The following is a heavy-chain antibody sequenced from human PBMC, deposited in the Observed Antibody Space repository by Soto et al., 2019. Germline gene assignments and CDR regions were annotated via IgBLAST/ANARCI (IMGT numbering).Heavy chain of an antibody. CDR3: APVPAASSYYSTDV. CDR1: GFAFSSYA. V-gene: IGHV3-23*01. Sequence: EVQLLESGGGLVQPGGSRRLSCAASGFAFSSYAMNWVRQAPGKGLEWVSGIVDSGGRAFYADSVKGRFTISRDNSKNTLYLEMNNLRAEDTAIYYCAPVPAASSYYSTDVWGQGTTVTVSS. J-gene: IGHJ6*02. D-gene: IGHD2-2*01. CDR2: IVDSGGRA.